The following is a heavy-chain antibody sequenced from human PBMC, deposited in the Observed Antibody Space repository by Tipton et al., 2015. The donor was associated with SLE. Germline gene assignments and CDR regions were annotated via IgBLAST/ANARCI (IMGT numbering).Heavy chain of an antibody. CDR3: ARLSPLAGWYYFDY. D-gene: IGHD3-9*01. Sequence: TLSLTCTVSGASISTNDYYWSWVRQPPGKGLEWIGYGYNSGTSHYNPSLKSRVTISVDTSKNQFSLKVNSVTAADTAVYYCARLSPLAGWYYFDYWGQGTLVTVSS. V-gene: IGHV4-61*08. J-gene: IGHJ4*02. CDR1: GASISTNDYY. CDR2: GYNSGTS.